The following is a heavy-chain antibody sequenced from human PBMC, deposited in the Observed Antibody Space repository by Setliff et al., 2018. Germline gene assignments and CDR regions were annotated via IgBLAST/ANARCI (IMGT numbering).Heavy chain of an antibody. CDR1: GASITTYY. D-gene: IGHD6-13*01. Sequence: SETLSLTCSVSGASITTYYWHWIRQPPGKGLEWIGFIDNRGTTNYNPALKSQVTISTDASKNHFALTLTSMTAADTAVYYCARDPLAASGTIYYGLDVWGQGTTVTVSS. V-gene: IGHV4-59*01. J-gene: IGHJ6*02. CDR2: IDNRGTT. CDR3: ARDPLAASGTIYYGLDV.